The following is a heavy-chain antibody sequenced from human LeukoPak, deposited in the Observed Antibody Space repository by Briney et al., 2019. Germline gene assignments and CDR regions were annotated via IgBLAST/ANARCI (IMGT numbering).Heavy chain of an antibody. D-gene: IGHD6-6*01. CDR3: ARSSYSSSSSV. Sequence: GWSLRLSCAVSGFTDSGIWMRWSRQAQEKYLERVASINSDGSERYYADVVKGRFTISRDNAKNSLYLQINSLRAEDTAVYYCARSSYSSSSSVWGQGTMVTVSS. V-gene: IGHV3-7*03. CDR1: GFTDSGIW. J-gene: IGHJ3*01. CDR2: INSDGSER.